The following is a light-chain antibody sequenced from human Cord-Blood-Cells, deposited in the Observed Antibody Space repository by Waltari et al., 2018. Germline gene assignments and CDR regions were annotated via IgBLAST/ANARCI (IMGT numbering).Light chain of an antibody. V-gene: IGKV3-20*01. Sequence: EIVLTRSPGTLSLSRGARATRSCRASQSVSSSYLAWYQQKPNQAPRRLIYGASSRATGIPDRFSGSGSGTDFTLTISRLEPEDFAVYYCQQYGSSRTFGQGTKVEIK. CDR3: QQYGSSRT. J-gene: IGKJ1*01. CDR2: GAS. CDR1: QSVSSSY.